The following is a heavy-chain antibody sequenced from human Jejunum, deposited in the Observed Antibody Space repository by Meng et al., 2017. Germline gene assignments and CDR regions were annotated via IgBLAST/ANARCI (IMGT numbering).Heavy chain of an antibody. D-gene: IGHD2-15*01. V-gene: IGHV4-38-2*02. Sequence: SDILSLTCPTPGYSFSNVYYCGSIRQPPGKGLEWIVNIYHTENTYYSPPLKSRVIISVDTSKTQFSLRLSSLTAADTAVYYYARGQGYCSGGTCNSYYYNLDVWGQGTTVTVSS. J-gene: IGHJ6*02. CDR1: GYSFSNVYY. CDR3: ARGQGYCSGGTCNSYYYNLDV. CDR2: IYHTENT.